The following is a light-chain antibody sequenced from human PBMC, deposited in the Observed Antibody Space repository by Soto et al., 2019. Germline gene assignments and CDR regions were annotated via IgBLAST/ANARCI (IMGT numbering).Light chain of an antibody. J-gene: IGLJ2*01. CDR2: DVT. V-gene: IGLV2-14*03. CDR3: SSHTFGSIVV. Sequence: QSALTQPASVSGSPGQSITISCTTTSSYIGAYNYVSWYQQHTGKAPKLIIYDVTSRPSGVSNRFSGSKSGNTASLTISGRQAEDEADYCCSSHTFGSIVVFGGGTKLTVL. CDR1: SSYIGAYNY.